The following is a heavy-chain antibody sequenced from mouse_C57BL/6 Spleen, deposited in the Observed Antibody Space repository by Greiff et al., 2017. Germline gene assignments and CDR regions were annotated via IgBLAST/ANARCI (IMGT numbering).Heavy chain of an antibody. CDR1: GYTFTNYW. CDR3: ARGGLVNGDY. D-gene: IGHD2-5*01. Sequence: QVQLQQSGAELVRPGTSVKMSCKASGYTFTNYWIGWAKQRPGHGLEWIGDNYPGGGYTNYNEKFKGKATLTADKSSSTAYMQFSSLTSEDSAIYYCARGGLVNGDYWGQGTTLTVSS. J-gene: IGHJ2*01. CDR2: NYPGGGYT. V-gene: IGHV1-63*01.